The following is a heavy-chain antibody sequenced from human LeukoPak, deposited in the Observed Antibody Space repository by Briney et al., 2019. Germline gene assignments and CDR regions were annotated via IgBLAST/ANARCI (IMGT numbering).Heavy chain of an antibody. CDR3: ARGRITMVQGVPHFDY. V-gene: IGHV4-34*01. CDR1: GGSFSGYY. Sequence: SETLSLTCAVYGGSFSGYYWGWIRQPPGKGLEWIGEINHSVSTNYNPSLKSRVTISVDTSKNQFSLKLSSVTAADTAVYYCARGRITMVQGVPHFDYWGQGTLVTVSS. J-gene: IGHJ4*02. D-gene: IGHD3-10*01. CDR2: INHSVST.